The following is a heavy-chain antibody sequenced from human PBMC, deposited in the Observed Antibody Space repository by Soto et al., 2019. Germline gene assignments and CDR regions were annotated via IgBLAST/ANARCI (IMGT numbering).Heavy chain of an antibody. J-gene: IGHJ4*02. CDR1: GGCIESTDYS. CDR3: ARIHWSQSSLDY. CDR2: VSHRGTA. V-gene: IGHV4-30-2*01. Sequence: PSLTCGVSGGCIESTDYSLILIRQPPGKGLEWIGYVSHRGTAYSIPSLKGRLTLSMDSSQTQFSLKLTSVTAADSAVYYCARIHWSQSSLDYWGRGILVTVSS. D-gene: IGHD6-19*01.